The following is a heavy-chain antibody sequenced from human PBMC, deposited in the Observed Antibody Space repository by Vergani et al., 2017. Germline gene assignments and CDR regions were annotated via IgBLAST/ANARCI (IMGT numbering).Heavy chain of an antibody. V-gene: IGHV3-21*01. CDR3: ATKGRYCTNGVCYQLDY. J-gene: IGHJ4*02. CDR1: GFTFSSYS. Sequence: VQLVESGGGLVKPGGSLRLSCAASGFTFSSYSMHWVRQAPGKGLEWVSSISSSSSYIYYADSVKGRFTISRDNAKNSLYLQMNSLRAEDTAVYYCATKGRYCTNGVCYQLDYWGQGTLVTVSS. CDR2: ISSSSSYI. D-gene: IGHD2-8*01.